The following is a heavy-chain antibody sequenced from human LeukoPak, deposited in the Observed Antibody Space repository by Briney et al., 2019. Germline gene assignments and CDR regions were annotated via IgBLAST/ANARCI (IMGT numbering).Heavy chain of an antibody. D-gene: IGHD2-21*01. J-gene: IGHJ4*02. CDR1: GXTLSSNA. V-gene: IGHV3-23*01. Sequence: PGGSLRLSCAASGXTLSSNAMAWVRQAPGKGLEWVSEITGSGFSAYYADSVKGRFTISRDNSKNTLYLQMNSLRAEDTAVYYCAKDRSGDPNYFDYWGQGTLVTVSS. CDR3: AKDRSGDPNYFDY. CDR2: ITGSGFSA.